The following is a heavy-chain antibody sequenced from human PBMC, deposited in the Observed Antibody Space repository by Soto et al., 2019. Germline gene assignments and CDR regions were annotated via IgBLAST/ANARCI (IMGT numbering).Heavy chain of an antibody. Sequence: GGSLRLSCAASGFTVSSTYMSWVRQAPGKGLEWVSVIYSGGSTYYADSVKGRFTISRDNSKNTLYLQMNSLRAEDTAVYYCARSGYSYGPFDYWGQGTLVTVSX. J-gene: IGHJ4*02. D-gene: IGHD5-18*01. V-gene: IGHV3-53*01. CDR3: ARSGYSYGPFDY. CDR2: IYSGGST. CDR1: GFTVSSTY.